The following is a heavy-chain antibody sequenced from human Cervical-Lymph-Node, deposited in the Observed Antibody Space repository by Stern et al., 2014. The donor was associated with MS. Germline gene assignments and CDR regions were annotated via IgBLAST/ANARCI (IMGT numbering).Heavy chain of an antibody. J-gene: IGHJ5*02. Sequence: QVQLVQSGSELKKPGASVKVSCTASGYKFTRYLINWVRQAPGQGLEWMGWINTNTGTPTDARGFAGRFVFSLDTSVNTAYLQISPLKSEDTAAYYGARDMSDVWSDYGHNWFDPWGKGTLVRVSS. CDR3: ARDMSDVWSDYGHNWFDP. V-gene: IGHV7-4-1*02. D-gene: IGHD3-3*01. CDR1: GYKFTRYL. CDR2: INTNTGTP.